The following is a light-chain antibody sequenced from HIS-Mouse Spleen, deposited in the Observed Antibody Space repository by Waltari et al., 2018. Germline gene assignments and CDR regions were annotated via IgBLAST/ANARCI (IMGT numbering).Light chain of an antibody. J-gene: IGLJ2*01. CDR3: QAWDSSTAV. CDR1: KLGDKY. V-gene: IGLV3-1*01. Sequence: SYELTQPPSVSVSPGQTASITCSGDKLGDKYACWYQQKPGQSPVLGIYQDSERPSGIPVRFSGCNSGNTATLTISGTQAMDEADYYCQAWDSSTAVFGGGTKLTVL. CDR2: QDS.